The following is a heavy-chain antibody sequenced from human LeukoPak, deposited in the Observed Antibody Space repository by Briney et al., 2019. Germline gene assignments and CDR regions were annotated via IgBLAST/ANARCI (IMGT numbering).Heavy chain of an antibody. D-gene: IGHD2-15*01. CDR2: IYAGNGNV. CDR1: GYTLSTYT. CDR3: AREVAI. Sequence: ASVKVSCKASGYTLSTYTMHWLRQAPGQRPEWMGCIYAGNGNVKYSQNLQARVTITRDTSANTAYLELSSLRSEDTAVYYCAREVAIWGQGTLVTVSS. J-gene: IGHJ4*02. V-gene: IGHV1-3*01.